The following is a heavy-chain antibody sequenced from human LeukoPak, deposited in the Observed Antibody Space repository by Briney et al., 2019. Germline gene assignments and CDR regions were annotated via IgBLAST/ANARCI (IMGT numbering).Heavy chain of an antibody. V-gene: IGHV1-2*02. Sequence: ASVKVSCKASGYIFTDYYMHWVRQAPGQELGWMGWINPNSGGTNYAQKFQGRVTMTRDTSISTAYMELSRLRSDDTAVYYCARDGTPKIQLWLGSSGGYFDYWGQGTLVTVSS. CDR1: GYIFTDYY. CDR2: INPNSGGT. D-gene: IGHD5-18*01. CDR3: ARDGTPKIQLWLGSSGGYFDY. J-gene: IGHJ4*02.